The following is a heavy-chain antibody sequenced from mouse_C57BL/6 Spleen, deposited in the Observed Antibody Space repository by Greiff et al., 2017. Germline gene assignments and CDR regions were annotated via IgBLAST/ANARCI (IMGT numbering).Heavy chain of an antibody. J-gene: IGHJ2*01. Sequence: VQLQQSGPELVKPGDSVKISCKASGYSFTGYFMNWVMQSHGKSLEWIGRINPYNGDTFYNQKFKGKATLTVDKSSSTAHMELRSLTSEDSAVYDCARDLGGDYGGQGTTLTVSS. V-gene: IGHV1-20*01. CDR1: GYSFTGYF. CDR2: INPYNGDT. CDR3: ARDLGGDY.